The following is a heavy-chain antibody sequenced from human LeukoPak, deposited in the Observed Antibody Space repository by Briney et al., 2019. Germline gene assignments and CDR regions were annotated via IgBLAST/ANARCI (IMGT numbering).Heavy chain of an antibody. CDR1: GGSFSGYY. D-gene: IGHD6-19*01. J-gene: IGHJ4*02. V-gene: IGHV4-34*01. CDR3: ARGQWGGWWDYFVY. CDR2: INHSGST. Sequence: PSETLSLTCAVYGGSFSGYYWSWIRQPPGKGLEWIGEINHSGSTNYNPSLKSRVTISVDTSTNRFSLKLSSVTAADTAVYYCARGQWGGWWDYFVYWGQGTLVTVSS.